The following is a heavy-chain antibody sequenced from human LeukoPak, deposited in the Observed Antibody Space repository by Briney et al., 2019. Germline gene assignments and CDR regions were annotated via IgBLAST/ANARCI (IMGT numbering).Heavy chain of an antibody. D-gene: IGHD6-19*01. J-gene: IGHJ4*02. CDR2: ISSSSSYI. Sequence: GGSLRLSCAASGFTFSSYSMNWVRQAPGKGLEWVSSISSSSSYIYYADSVKGRFTISRDNAKNSLYLQMNSLRAEDTAVYYCARDSAVAAPEPLDYWGQGTLVTVPS. CDR1: GFTFSSYS. V-gene: IGHV3-21*01. CDR3: ARDSAVAAPEPLDY.